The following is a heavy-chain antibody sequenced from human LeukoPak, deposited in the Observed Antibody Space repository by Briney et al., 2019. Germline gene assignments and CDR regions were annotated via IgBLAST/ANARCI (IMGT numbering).Heavy chain of an antibody. CDR2: MNPNSGNT. CDR3: ARYPLSSSIAARPGISAFDI. D-gene: IGHD6-6*01. V-gene: IGHV1-8*03. Sequence: ASVKVSCKASGYTFTSYDIDWVRQATGQGLEWMGWMNPNSGNTDYAQKSQGRVTITRNTSISTAYMELSSLRSEDTAVYYCARYPLSSSIAARPGISAFDIWGQGTMVTVSS. J-gene: IGHJ3*02. CDR1: GYTFTSYD.